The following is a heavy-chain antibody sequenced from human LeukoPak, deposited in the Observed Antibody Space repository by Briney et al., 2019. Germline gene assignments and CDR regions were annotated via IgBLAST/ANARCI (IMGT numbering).Heavy chain of an antibody. J-gene: IGHJ5*02. Sequence: GGSLRLSCGASGFTFSNYGMLRVRQAPGKGLEWVAFIRYDGSNKLYADSVKGRFTISRDNSKNTLYLHINSLRAEDTAVYYCARLNDYGDPASDPWGQGTLVTVSS. D-gene: IGHD4-17*01. CDR2: IRYDGSNK. CDR1: GFTFSNYG. CDR3: ARLNDYGDPASDP. V-gene: IGHV3-30*02.